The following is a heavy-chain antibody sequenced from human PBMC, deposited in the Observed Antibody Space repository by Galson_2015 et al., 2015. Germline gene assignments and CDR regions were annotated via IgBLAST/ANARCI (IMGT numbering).Heavy chain of an antibody. J-gene: IGHJ4*02. Sequence: SLRLSCAASGFTFSSYAMSWVRQAPGKGLEWVSGVSSSGGSTYADSVKGRFTISRDNSKNTLYLQMDSLRADDTAVYYCANPGYSSSGYYWGQGTLVTV. CDR3: ANPGYSSSGYY. D-gene: IGHD6-6*01. CDR1: GFTFSSYA. CDR2: VSSSGGST. V-gene: IGHV3-23*01.